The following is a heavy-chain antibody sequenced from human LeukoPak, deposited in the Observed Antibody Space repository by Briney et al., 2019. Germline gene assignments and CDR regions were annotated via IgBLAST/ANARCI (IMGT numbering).Heavy chain of an antibody. J-gene: IGHJ4*02. D-gene: IGHD5-24*01. Sequence: ASVKVSCKASGYTFTGYDIHWVRQAPGQGLEWMGWISAYNGNTNYAQKLQGRVTMTTDTSTSTAYMELRSLRSDDTAVYYCARFRVGVEMATVDYWGQGTLVTVSS. CDR3: ARFRVGVEMATVDY. V-gene: IGHV1-18*04. CDR2: ISAYNGNT. CDR1: GYTFTGYD.